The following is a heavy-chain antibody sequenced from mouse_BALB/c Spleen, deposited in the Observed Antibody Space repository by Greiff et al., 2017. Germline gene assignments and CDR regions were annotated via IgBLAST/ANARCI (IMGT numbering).Heavy chain of an antibody. Sequence: EVKLQESGGGLVKPGGSLKLSCAASGFTFSSYAMSWVRQSPEKRLEWVAEISSGGSYTYYPDTVTGRFTISRDNAKNTLYLEMSSLRSEDTAMYYCARDSGCYAMDYWGQGTSVTVSS. CDR3: ARDSGCYAMDY. CDR1: GFTFSSYA. CDR2: ISSGGSYT. D-gene: IGHD1-2*01. J-gene: IGHJ4*01. V-gene: IGHV5-9-4*01.